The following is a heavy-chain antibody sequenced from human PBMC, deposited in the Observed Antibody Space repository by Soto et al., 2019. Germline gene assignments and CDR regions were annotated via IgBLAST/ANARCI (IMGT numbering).Heavy chain of an antibody. V-gene: IGHV4-39*01. J-gene: IGHJ6*03. D-gene: IGHD4-17*01. CDR3: ASEHLGDYRALDYMDV. CDR2: IYYSGST. CDR1: GGSLSSTIYY. Sequence: QLQLQESGPGLVKPSETLSLTCTVSGGSLSSTIYYWGWIRQPPGKGLQWIASIYYSGSTFYNPSLKSALTISADASKNQFSLKLSSVTAADTGVYYCASEHLGDYRALDYMDVWGSGTTVTVSS.